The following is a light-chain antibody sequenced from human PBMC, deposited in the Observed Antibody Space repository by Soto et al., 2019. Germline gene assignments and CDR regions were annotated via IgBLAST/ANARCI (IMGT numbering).Light chain of an antibody. V-gene: IGKV1-5*01. CDR2: DAS. CDR1: QSISTW. Sequence: DIQMTQSPSTVSASVGDRVTITCRASQSISTWLAWYQQKPGKAPKLLIYDASSLESGVPSRFSGSGSGTEFTLTISSLQPEDFASYYCQQYNSYSTFGQGTKVDIK. CDR3: QQYNSYST. J-gene: IGKJ1*01.